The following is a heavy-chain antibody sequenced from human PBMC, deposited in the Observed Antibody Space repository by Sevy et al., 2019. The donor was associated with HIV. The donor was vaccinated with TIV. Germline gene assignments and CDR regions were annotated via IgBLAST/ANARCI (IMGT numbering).Heavy chain of an antibody. CDR2: IQSKTDGGTT. D-gene: IGHD2-8*02. V-gene: IGHV3-15*01. CDR1: GFPFSNAW. Sequence: GGSLRLSCAASGFPFSNAWMSWVRQAPGKGLEWVGRIQSKTDGGTTDYGAPVKGRFTISRDDSKNTLYLQMNSLKTEDTGVYYCSTDPIIVLLVTDGMDVWGQGTTVTVSS. J-gene: IGHJ6*02. CDR3: STDPIIVLLVTDGMDV.